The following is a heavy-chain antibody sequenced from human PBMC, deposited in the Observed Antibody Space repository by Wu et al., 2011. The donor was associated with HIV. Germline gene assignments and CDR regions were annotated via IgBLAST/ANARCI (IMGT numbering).Heavy chain of an antibody. J-gene: IGHJ4*02. CDR2: ILPILGTP. D-gene: IGHD2-2*03. CDR1: GGTFGSYG. Sequence: QVQLVQSGTEVKKPGSSVKVSCKISGGTFGSYGISWVRQVPGEGLEWMGRILPILGTPNYAPKFQGRLSIAADETTSTIYMEMSSLRSDDTGIYYCVNRLRGYSGRWGPGTLVIVSS. V-gene: IGHV1-69*18. CDR3: VNRLRGYSGR.